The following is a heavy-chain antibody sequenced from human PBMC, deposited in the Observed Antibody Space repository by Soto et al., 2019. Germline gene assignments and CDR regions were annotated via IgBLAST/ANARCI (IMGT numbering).Heavy chain of an antibody. D-gene: IGHD3-10*01. CDR3: AKYRPMVRGNFLDY. CDR1: GFTFSSYA. V-gene: IGHV3-23*01. J-gene: IGHJ4*02. Sequence: GESLKISCAASGFTFSSYAMSWVRQAPGKGLEWVSAISGSGGSTYYADSVKGRFTISRDNSKNTLYLQMNSLRAEDTAVYYCAKYRPMVRGNFLDYWGQATLVTSPQ. CDR2: ISGSGGST.